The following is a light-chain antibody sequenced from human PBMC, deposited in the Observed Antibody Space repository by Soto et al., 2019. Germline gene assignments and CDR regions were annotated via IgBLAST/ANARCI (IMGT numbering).Light chain of an antibody. J-gene: IGLJ1*01. CDR3: TAWDDTVRSYV. V-gene: IGLV1-47*01. Sequence: QAVVTQPPSVSGTPGQRVTISCSGSISNIGNNYVYWFQQLPGTAPKVLSNRNNQRPSGVPDRFSGSKSGTSASLAISGLRSEDEADYYCTAWDDTVRSYVFGTGTKLTVL. CDR2: RNN. CDR1: ISNIGNNY.